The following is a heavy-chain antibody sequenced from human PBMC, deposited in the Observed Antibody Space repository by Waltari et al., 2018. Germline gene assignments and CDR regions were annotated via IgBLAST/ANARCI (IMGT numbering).Heavy chain of an antibody. CDR3: AKGQANWGSSEYWYFDL. CDR1: GFTFSSYA. CDR2: IRCSVVST. Sequence: EVQLLESGGGLVQPGGSLRLSCAASGFTFSSYAMSWVRQAQGKGMEWVSAIRCSVVSTYYADYVKCRFTISRDKSKITLYLQMNSLRAEDTAVYYCAKGQANWGSSEYWYFDLWGRGTLVTVSS. V-gene: IGHV3-23*01. J-gene: IGHJ2*01. D-gene: IGHD7-27*01.